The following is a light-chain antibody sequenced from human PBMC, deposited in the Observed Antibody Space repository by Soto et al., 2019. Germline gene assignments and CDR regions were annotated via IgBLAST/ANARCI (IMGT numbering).Light chain of an antibody. CDR3: QQYYTTPYT. J-gene: IGKJ2*01. CDR1: QSVLHSSDNKNY. Sequence: DIVMTQSPDSLAVSLGERATINCKSSQSVLHSSDNKNYLTWYQQKPGQPPKLLISWASTRESGVPDRFSGSGSGTDFTLTISSPQAEDVAVYYCQQYYTTPYTFGQGTKLEIK. CDR2: WAS. V-gene: IGKV4-1*01.